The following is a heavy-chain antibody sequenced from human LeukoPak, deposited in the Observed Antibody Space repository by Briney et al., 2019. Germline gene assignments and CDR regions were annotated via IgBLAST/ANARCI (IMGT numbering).Heavy chain of an antibody. Sequence: ASVKVSCKASGYTFTSYYMHWVRQAPGQGLEWMGIINPSGGTTNYAQKFQGRVTITADESTSTAYMELSSLRSEDTAVYYCAGGGARREYYYDSSGYYYDFDYWGQGTLVTVSS. D-gene: IGHD3-22*01. J-gene: IGHJ4*02. CDR3: AGGGARREYYYDSSGYYYDFDY. CDR2: INPSGGTT. CDR1: GYTFTSYY. V-gene: IGHV1-46*01.